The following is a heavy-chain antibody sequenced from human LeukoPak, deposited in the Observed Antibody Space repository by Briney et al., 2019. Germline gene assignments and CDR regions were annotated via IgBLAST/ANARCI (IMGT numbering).Heavy chain of an antibody. CDR2: ISWNSGSI. Sequence: GRSLRLSCAASGFTFDDYAMHWVRQAPGKGLEWVSGISWNSGSIGYADSVKGRFTISRDNAKNSLYLQMNRLRAEDTALYYCAKAMILDAFDIWGQGTMVTVSS. CDR3: AKAMILDAFDI. V-gene: IGHV3-9*01. D-gene: IGHD3-22*01. CDR1: GFTFDDYA. J-gene: IGHJ3*02.